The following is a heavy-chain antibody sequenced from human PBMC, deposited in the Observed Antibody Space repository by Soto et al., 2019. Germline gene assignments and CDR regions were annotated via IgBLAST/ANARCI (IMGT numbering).Heavy chain of an antibody. J-gene: IGHJ4*02. CDR2: IYPGDSDT. Sequence: PGESLKISCKGSGYSFAIHCVAWVLQMPEKGLEWIGTIYPGDSDTKYSSAFRGHVTISADTSVSTAYLQWRSLEATDSAIYYCARYSGSYWHYLDFWGQGTLVTVSS. D-gene: IGHD1-26*01. V-gene: IGHV5-51*01. CDR1: GYSFAIHC. CDR3: ARYSGSYWHYLDF.